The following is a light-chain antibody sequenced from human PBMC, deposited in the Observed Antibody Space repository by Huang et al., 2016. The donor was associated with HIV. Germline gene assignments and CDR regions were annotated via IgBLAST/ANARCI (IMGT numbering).Light chain of an antibody. Sequence: EIVLTQSPATLYLSPGERATLSCRASQSVSSDLAWYQQKPGQAPRLLIYDTSSRATGLPARFSGSGSGTDFTRTISSLEPEDFAVYYCQQRSNWPPWTFGQGTKVEIK. CDR3: QQRSNWPPWT. CDR2: DTS. CDR1: QSVSSD. J-gene: IGKJ1*01. V-gene: IGKV3-11*01.